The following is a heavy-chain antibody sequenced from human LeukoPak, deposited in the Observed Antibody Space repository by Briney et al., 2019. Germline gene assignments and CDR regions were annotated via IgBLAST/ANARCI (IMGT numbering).Heavy chain of an antibody. CDR3: ASTREWERLPGFDY. Sequence: SVKVSCKASGGTFSSYAISWVRQAPGQGLEWMGGTIPIFGTANYAQKFQGRVTITTDESTSTAYVELSSLRSEDTAVYYCASTREWERLPGFDYWGQGTLVTVSS. J-gene: IGHJ4*02. V-gene: IGHV1-69*05. CDR2: TIPIFGTA. CDR1: GGTFSSYA. D-gene: IGHD1-26*01.